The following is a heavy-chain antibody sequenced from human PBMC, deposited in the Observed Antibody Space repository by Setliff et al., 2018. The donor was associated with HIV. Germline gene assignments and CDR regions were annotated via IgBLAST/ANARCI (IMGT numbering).Heavy chain of an antibody. Sequence: ASVKVSCKASGYTFTTYGITWVRQAPGQGLEWMGWISAYNCNTNYAQKLQGRVTMTTDTSTSTAYMELRSLRSDDTAVYYCARTPARKGRGVYYFDYWGQGTLVTVS. J-gene: IGHJ4*02. D-gene: IGHD1-26*01. CDR2: ISAYNCNT. V-gene: IGHV1-18*01. CDR3: ARTPARKGRGVYYFDY. CDR1: GYTFTTYG.